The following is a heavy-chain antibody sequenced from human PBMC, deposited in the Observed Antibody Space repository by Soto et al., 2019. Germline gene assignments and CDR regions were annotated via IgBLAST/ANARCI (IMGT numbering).Heavy chain of an antibody. J-gene: IGHJ5*02. D-gene: IGHD2-2*01. Sequence: QVQLVQSGAEVKKPGASVKVSCKSSGYTFTSYDINWVRLATGQGLEWMGWMSPNNGNTAYAQKFQGRVTMTRKNSISTAYMELSSLRSEDTAVYYCASLKQDHAVAWGQGTLVTVSS. V-gene: IGHV1-8*01. CDR3: ASLKQDHAVA. CDR2: MSPNNGNT. CDR1: GYTFTSYD.